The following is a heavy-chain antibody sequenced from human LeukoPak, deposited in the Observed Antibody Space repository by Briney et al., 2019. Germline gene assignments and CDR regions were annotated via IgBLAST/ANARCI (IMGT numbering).Heavy chain of an antibody. D-gene: IGHD5-12*01. Sequence: ASVKVSCKASGYTFTGYYVHWVRQAPGQGLEWMGWINPNSGGTNYTQKFQGRVTMTRDTSISTAYMELSRLRSDDTAVYYCARRMNSGYDWHYWGQGTLVTVSS. V-gene: IGHV1-2*02. CDR2: INPNSGGT. J-gene: IGHJ4*02. CDR3: ARRMNSGYDWHY. CDR1: GYTFTGYY.